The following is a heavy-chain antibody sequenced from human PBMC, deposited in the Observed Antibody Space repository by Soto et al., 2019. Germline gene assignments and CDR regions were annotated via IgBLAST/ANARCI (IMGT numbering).Heavy chain of an antibody. CDR1: GFTFNNYG. J-gene: IGHJ4*02. CDR3: AKGEEKGN. V-gene: IGHV3-30*18. CDR2: ISYDGSNK. Sequence: GGSLRLSCEASGFTFNNYGIHWVRQAPGKGLEWVSFISYDGSNKYYADSVRGRFTISRDNSKSTVYMQMNSLRLDDAAVYYCAKGEEKGNWGQGTLVTVSS.